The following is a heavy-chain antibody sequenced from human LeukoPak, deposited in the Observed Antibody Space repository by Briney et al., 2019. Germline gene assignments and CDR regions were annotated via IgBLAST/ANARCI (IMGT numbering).Heavy chain of an antibody. CDR3: ARVGGDSPEYNWFDP. V-gene: IGHV4-34*01. J-gene: IGHJ5*02. CDR2: IHHSEST. CDR1: GGSISSYY. Sequence: SETLSLTCTVSGGSISSYYWSWIRQPPGKGLEWIGEIHHSESTNYNPSLKSRVTISVDKSKNQFSLKLRSVTAADTAVYYCARVGGDSPEYNWFDPWGQGILVTVSS. D-gene: IGHD2-21*02.